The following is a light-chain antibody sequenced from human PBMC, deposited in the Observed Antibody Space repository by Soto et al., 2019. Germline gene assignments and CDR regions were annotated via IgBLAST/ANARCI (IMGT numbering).Light chain of an antibody. Sequence: IVMTQSPATLSLSPGARATLSCRASQSVGSDLVWYRQKPGQAPRLLIYGASNRATGVPDRVSGSGSGTVFTLTISSLQSDDFEVYYCQQYLDWPRTFGQGTKVDIK. CDR2: GAS. CDR1: QSVGSD. CDR3: QQYLDWPRT. J-gene: IGKJ1*01. V-gene: IGKV3-15*01.